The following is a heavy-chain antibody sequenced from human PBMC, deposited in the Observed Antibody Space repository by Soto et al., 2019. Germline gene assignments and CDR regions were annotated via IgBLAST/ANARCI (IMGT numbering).Heavy chain of an antibody. J-gene: IGHJ3*01. CDR2: FIPLFVTP. D-gene: IGHD2-15*01. CDR3: ASPLNVAVVNDSKYGEFDV. CDR1: CYTFTIYC. Sequence: SVKVSFKASCYTFTIYCIILFLQSPCQGLEWMGVFIPLFVTPNYAQKFHGIVTMTADKATSTAYMELSSLTSEDTAVYYCASPLNVAVVNDSKYGEFDVRGKRQTVNVSS. V-gene: IGHV1-69*06.